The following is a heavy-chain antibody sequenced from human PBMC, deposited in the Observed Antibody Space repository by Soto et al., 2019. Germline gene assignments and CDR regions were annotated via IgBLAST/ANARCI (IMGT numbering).Heavy chain of an antibody. J-gene: IGHJ4*02. CDR1: GVSISSGNW. CDR2: IFHDGTA. D-gene: IGHD3-16*01. Sequence: SETLSLTCTVSGVSISSGNWWTWVRQSPRKGLEYIGEIFHDGTANYFPSFERRVAMSVDKSKNQFSLKLTSVTAADAAIYYCARLIYDTRLDYLYFDFWGQGAQVTVSS. V-gene: IGHV4-4*02. CDR3: ARLIYDTRLDYLYFDF.